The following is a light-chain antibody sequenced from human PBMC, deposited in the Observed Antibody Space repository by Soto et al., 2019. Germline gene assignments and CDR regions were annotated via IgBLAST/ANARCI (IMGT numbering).Light chain of an antibody. CDR2: DTS. V-gene: IGKV3-15*01. CDR3: HQYSNTFRT. CDR1: QGIGDT. Sequence: EVVMTQSPATLSVSPGEGVTLSCRASQGIGDTLAWYQHKPGQTPRLLIYDTSTRATGVPARFSGSGSGTEFTLTISNLQAEDSAVYHCHQYSNTFRTFGQGTKVDIK. J-gene: IGKJ1*01.